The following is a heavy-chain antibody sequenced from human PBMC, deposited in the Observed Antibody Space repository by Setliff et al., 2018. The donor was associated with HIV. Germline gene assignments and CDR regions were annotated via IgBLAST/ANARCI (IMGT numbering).Heavy chain of an antibody. CDR2: IYHSGSI. J-gene: IGHJ4*02. CDR3: ARGYASGYDAYGY. V-gene: IGHV4-38-2*01. D-gene: IGHD5-12*01. CDR1: GYSISSGYY. Sequence: SETLSLTCAVSGYSISSGYYWGWIRQPPGKGLEWIGSIYHSGSINYNPSLKSRVTISVDTYNNQFSLNMNSVNAADTAVYYCARGYASGYDAYGYWGQGTLVTVSS.